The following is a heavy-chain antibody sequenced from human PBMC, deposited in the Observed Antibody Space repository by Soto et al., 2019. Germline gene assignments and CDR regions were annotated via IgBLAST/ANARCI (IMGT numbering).Heavy chain of an antibody. CDR1: GGSISTYY. V-gene: IGHV4-59*12. D-gene: IGHD4-17*01. J-gene: IGHJ3*02. Sequence: SETLSLTCTVSGGSISTYYWGWIRQPPGKRLEWIGYIYYSGSTNYNPSLKSRVTISVDTSKNQFSLKLSSVTAADTAVYYCARSDYGGNFDAFDIWGQGTMVTVSS. CDR2: IYYSGST. CDR3: ARSDYGGNFDAFDI.